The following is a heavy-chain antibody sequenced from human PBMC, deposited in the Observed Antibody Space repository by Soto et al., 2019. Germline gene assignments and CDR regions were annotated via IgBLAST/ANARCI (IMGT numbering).Heavy chain of an antibody. V-gene: IGHV1-3*05. CDR2: INGGNGNT. J-gene: IGHJ4*02. D-gene: IGHD6-19*01. CDR1: GYTFTSYA. Sequence: QVQLVQSGAEEKKPGASVKVSCKASGYTFTSYAMHWVRQAPGQRLEWMGWINGGNGNTKYSQKFQGRVTITRDTSASTAYMELSSLISEDTAVYYCARVSGWYHLDYWGQGTLVTVSS. CDR3: ARVSGWYHLDY.